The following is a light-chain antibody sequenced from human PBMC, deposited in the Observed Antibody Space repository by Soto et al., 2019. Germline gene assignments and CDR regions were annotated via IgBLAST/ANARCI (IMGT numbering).Light chain of an antibody. CDR1: QSLLYDSNNKNY. Sequence: DIVMSQSPDSLAASLGERATINCKSSQSLLYDSNNKNYLAWYQQKPGQPPKLLIYWASMRESGVPDRFSGSGSGTDFTLTITSLQAEDVAVYYCRQYYSLPLTFGGGTKV. CDR3: RQYYSLPLT. V-gene: IGKV4-1*01. CDR2: WAS. J-gene: IGKJ4*01.